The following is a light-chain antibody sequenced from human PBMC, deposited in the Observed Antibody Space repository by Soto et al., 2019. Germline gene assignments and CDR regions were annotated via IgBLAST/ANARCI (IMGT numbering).Light chain of an antibody. J-gene: IGKJ1*01. CDR3: QQCGSSPKT. CDR2: GAS. Sequence: EIVLTQSPGTLSLSPGERATLSCRASQSVSSSYLAWYQQKPGQAPRLLIYGASSRATGIPDRFSGSGSGTDFTLTISRLEAEDFAVYYCQQCGSSPKTFGQGTKVEIK. V-gene: IGKV3-20*01. CDR1: QSVSSSY.